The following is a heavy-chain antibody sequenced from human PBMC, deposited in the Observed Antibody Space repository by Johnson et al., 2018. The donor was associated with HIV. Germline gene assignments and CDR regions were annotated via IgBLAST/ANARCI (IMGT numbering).Heavy chain of an antibody. V-gene: IGHV3-30-3*02. Sequence: QVQLVESGGGVVQPGRSLRLSCAASGFTFSHYAMHWVRQAPGKGLEWVTVISYDGSNKYYADSVKGRFTISRDNPKNTLSLQMNSLRAEDTAVYYCAKQNRKIEERGIRDAPDAFDIWGQGTMVTVSS. J-gene: IGHJ3*02. CDR3: AKQNRKIEERGIRDAPDAFDI. D-gene: IGHD7-27*01. CDR2: ISYDGSNK. CDR1: GFTFSHYA.